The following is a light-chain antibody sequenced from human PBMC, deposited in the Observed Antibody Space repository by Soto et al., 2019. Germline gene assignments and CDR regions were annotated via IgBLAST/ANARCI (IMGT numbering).Light chain of an antibody. CDR3: QTWATGIRV. V-gene: IGLV4-69*01. Sequence: QLVLTQSPSASASLGASVKLTCTLSSGHSNYAIAWHQQQPEKGPRYLMNLNSDGSHTKGDGIPDRFSSSSSGAERYLTISSLQSEDEADYYCQTWATGIRVFGGGTKLTVL. CDR1: SGHSNYA. CDR2: LNSDGSH. J-gene: IGLJ3*02.